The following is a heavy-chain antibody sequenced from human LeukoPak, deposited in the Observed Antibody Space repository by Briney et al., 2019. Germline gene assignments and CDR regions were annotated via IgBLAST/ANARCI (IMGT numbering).Heavy chain of an antibody. CDR1: GGSFSGYY. Sequence: PSQTLSLTCTVSGGSFSGYYWSWIRQPPGKGLEWIGEINHSGSTNYNPSLKSRVTISVDTSKNQFSLKLSSVTAADTAVYYCARRRIPTRITMVRGVIGFDPWGQGTLVTVSS. D-gene: IGHD3-10*01. J-gene: IGHJ5*02. V-gene: IGHV4-34*01. CDR3: ARRRIPTRITMVRGVIGFDP. CDR2: INHSGST.